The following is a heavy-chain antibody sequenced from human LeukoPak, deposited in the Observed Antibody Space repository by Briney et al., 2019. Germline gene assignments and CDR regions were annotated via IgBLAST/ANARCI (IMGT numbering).Heavy chain of an antibody. CDR3: AKDRSRYQLQKLVDY. Sequence: PGGSLRLSCAASGFTFSSYAMSWVRQAPGKGLEWVSAISGSGGSTYYADSVKGRFTISRDNSKNTLYLQMNSLRAEDTAVYYCAKDRSRYQLQKLVDYWGQGTLVTVSS. D-gene: IGHD2-2*01. CDR1: GFTFSSYA. J-gene: IGHJ4*02. CDR2: ISGSGGST. V-gene: IGHV3-23*01.